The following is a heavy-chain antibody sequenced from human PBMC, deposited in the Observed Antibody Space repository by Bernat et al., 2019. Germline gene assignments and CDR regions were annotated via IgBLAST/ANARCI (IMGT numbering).Heavy chain of an antibody. CDR1: GFTFSSYG. Sequence: QVQLVESGGGVVQPGRSLRLSCAASGFTFSSYGMHWVRQAPGKGLEWVAVISYDGSNKYYADYVKGRFTISRDNSKNTLYLQMHSLRAEDTAVYYCAKETVKNSHGSNWFDPWGQGTLVTASS. J-gene: IGHJ5*02. D-gene: IGHD5-18*01. CDR3: AKETVKNSHGSNWFDP. CDR2: ISYDGSNK. V-gene: IGHV3-30*18.